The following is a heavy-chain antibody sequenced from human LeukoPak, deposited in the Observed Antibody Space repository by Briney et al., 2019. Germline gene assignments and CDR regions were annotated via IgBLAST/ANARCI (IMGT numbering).Heavy chain of an antibody. V-gene: IGHV3-48*02. CDR3: ARVYSDSSGYPDF. Sequence: GGSLRLSCTVSGFTFSSNSMNWVRQAPGKGLEWVSFISTSSSAIYYTDSVKGRFTISRDNAKNSLYLQMNSLRDEDTAVYYCARVYSDSSGYPDFWGEGNLVTVSS. J-gene: IGHJ4*02. D-gene: IGHD3-22*01. CDR1: GFTFSSNS. CDR2: ISTSSSAI.